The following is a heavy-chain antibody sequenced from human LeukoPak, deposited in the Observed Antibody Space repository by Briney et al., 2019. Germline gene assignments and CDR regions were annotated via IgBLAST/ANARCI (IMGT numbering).Heavy chain of an antibody. D-gene: IGHD4-23*01. V-gene: IGHV6-1*01. CDR1: GDSVSSNSVA. CDR3: AREGPRVGNDALDI. Sequence: SKTLSLTCAISGDSVSSNSVAWNWIRQSPSRGLEWLGRTYYRSKWYNDYAVSVKSRITFNPDTSKNQFSLQLNSVTPEDTAVYYCAREGPRVGNDALDIWGQGTMVTVSS. CDR2: TYYRSKWYN. J-gene: IGHJ3*02.